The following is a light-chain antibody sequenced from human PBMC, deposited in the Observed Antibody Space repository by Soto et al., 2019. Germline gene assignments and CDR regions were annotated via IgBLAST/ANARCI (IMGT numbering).Light chain of an antibody. V-gene: IGKV1-17*03. CDR2: AAS. CDR3: LQHNSYPHT. J-gene: IGKJ2*01. CDR1: QGISNY. Sequence: DIPMTLSPSAMSASVGDRVTITCRASQGISNYLAWIQQKPGKVPKRLIYAASSLQSGVPSRFSGSRSGTEFTHTINSRQPEDFAAYYCLQHNSYPHTFGQGTKLEIK.